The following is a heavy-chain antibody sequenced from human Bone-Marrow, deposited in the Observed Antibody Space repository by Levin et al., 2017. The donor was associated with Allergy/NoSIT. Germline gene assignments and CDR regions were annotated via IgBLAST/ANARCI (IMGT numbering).Heavy chain of an antibody. Sequence: PSASVKVSCKASGYTFTNFDISWVRQAPGQGLEWMGWISTDNGNTNYPQNLQGRVTMTTDTSTTTAYMELRNLRSDDTAVYYCVREGCSRSSCFDSVYYFDLWGRGTLVTVSS. CDR2: ISTDNGNT. CDR1: GYTFTNFD. V-gene: IGHV1-18*01. D-gene: IGHD2-2*01. CDR3: VREGCSRSSCFDSVYYFDL. J-gene: IGHJ2*01.